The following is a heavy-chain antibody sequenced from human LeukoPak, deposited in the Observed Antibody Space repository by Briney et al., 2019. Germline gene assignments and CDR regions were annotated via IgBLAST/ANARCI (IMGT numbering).Heavy chain of an antibody. CDR3: AKVLGYCTNGVCYTGGDY. Sequence: GGSLRLSCAVSGITLGNYGMSWVRQPPGKGLEWVAGISDSGGSTNYADSVKGRFTISRDNFKNTLYLQMNSLRAEDTAVYYCAKVLGYCTNGVCYTGGDYWGQGTLITVSS. J-gene: IGHJ4*02. CDR2: ISDSGGST. CDR1: GITLGNYG. V-gene: IGHV3-23*01. D-gene: IGHD2-8*01.